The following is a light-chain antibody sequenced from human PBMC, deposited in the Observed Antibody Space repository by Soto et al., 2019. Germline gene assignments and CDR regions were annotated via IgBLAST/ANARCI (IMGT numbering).Light chain of an antibody. CDR1: QSVSSY. CDR2: DAS. CDR3: QQRSNWPT. V-gene: IGKV3-11*01. Sequence: EIVLTQSPATLSLSPGERATLSCRASQSVSSYLAWYQQKPGQAPRLLIYDASNRATGIPARFSGSGCGTDFPLTISSLEPEDFAVYYCQQRSNWPTFGGGTKVDI. J-gene: IGKJ4*01.